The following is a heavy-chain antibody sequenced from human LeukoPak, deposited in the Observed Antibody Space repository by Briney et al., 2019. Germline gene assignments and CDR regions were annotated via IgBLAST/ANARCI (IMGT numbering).Heavy chain of an antibody. V-gene: IGHV3-30*18. Sequence: GGSLRLSRAASGFTFSSYGMHWVRQAPGKGLEWVAVISYDGSNKYYADSVKGRFTISRDNSKNTLYLQMNSLRAEDTAVYYCAKDRVPYGEFDYWGQGTLVTVSS. CDR1: GFTFSSYG. J-gene: IGHJ4*02. D-gene: IGHD4-17*01. CDR3: AKDRVPYGEFDY. CDR2: ISYDGSNK.